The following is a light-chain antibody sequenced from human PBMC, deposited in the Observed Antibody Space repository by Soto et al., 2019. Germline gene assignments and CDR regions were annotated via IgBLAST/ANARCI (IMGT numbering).Light chain of an antibody. Sequence: EVVLTQSPGTLSLSPGERATLSCRARQSVSSGYLGWYQQKPGQAPRLLIYGASSRATGIPDRFSGSGSGTDFTLTISRLEPEDFAVYFCQQYTYAPWTFGQGTKVEIK. CDR2: GAS. J-gene: IGKJ1*01. CDR3: QQYTYAPWT. V-gene: IGKV3-20*01. CDR1: QSVSSGY.